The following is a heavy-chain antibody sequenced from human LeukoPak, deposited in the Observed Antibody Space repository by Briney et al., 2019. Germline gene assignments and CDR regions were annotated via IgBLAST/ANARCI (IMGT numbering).Heavy chain of an antibody. D-gene: IGHD3-9*01. J-gene: IGHJ5*02. V-gene: IGHV4-39*01. CDR3: ARRRPTYVFRYFVPDNGFDP. Sequence: SETLSLTCTVSGGSTSSSSYYWGWIRQPPGKGLEWIGSIYYSGSTYYNPSLKSRVTISVDTSKNQFSLKLSSVTAADTAVYYCARRRPTYVFRYFVPDNGFDPWGQGTLVTVSS. CDR1: GGSTSSSSYY. CDR2: IYYSGST.